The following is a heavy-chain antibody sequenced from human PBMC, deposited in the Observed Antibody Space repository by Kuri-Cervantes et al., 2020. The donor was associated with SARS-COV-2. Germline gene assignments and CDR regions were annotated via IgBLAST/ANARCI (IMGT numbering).Heavy chain of an antibody. CDR2: INPDSGET. Sequence: ASVKVSCKASGYTFTDYYLHWVRQAPGQGLEWVGWINPDSGETTYAQKFQGRVTMTRDSTINTAYMELHRLTSDDTAVFYCARIYYDFWSGYYKYYFDYWGQGTLVTVSS. J-gene: IGHJ4*02. CDR1: GYTFTDYY. V-gene: IGHV1-2*02. D-gene: IGHD3-3*01. CDR3: ARIYYDFWSGYYKYYFDY.